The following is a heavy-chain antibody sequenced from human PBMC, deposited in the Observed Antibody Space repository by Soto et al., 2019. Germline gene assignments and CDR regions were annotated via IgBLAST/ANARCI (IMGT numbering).Heavy chain of an antibody. CDR1: GFTFSSYG. V-gene: IGHV3-33*01. J-gene: IGHJ6*02. Sequence: PGGSLRLSCAASGFTFSSYGMHWVRQAPGKGLEWVAVIWYDGSNKYYADSVKGRFTISRDNSKNTLYLQMNSLRAEDTAVYYCARGCIAAAGIACGMDVWGQGTTVTVSS. D-gene: IGHD6-13*01. CDR2: IWYDGSNK. CDR3: ARGCIAAAGIACGMDV.